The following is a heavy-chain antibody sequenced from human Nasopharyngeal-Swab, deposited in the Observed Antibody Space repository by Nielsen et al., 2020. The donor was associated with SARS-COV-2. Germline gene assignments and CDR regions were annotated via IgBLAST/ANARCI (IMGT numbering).Heavy chain of an antibody. Sequence: GGSLRPSCAASGFTFSSYGMHWVRQAPGKGLERVAVISYDGSKKYYADSVKGRFTISRDNSKNTLYLQMNSLRAEDTAVYYCASHGDSYPSAWGQGTLVTVSS. CDR1: GFTFSSYG. J-gene: IGHJ5*02. CDR3: ASHGDSYPSA. V-gene: IGHV3-30*03. CDR2: ISYDGSKK. D-gene: IGHD5-18*01.